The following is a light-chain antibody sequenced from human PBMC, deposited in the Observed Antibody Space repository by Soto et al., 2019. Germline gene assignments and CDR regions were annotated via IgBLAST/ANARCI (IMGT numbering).Light chain of an antibody. J-gene: IGKJ1*01. CDR1: QRVSSSY. CDR2: GAS. Sequence: EIVLTPSPGTLTLSPGERATLSCRDRQRVSSSYLAWYKQKPGQAPRLLSYGASSRPTGITDRFSGSGSGTDLTLTIRRLEPEDFAVYYCQQYGSSHGGKFGQGTKVEIK. V-gene: IGKV3-20*01. CDR3: QQYGSSHGGK.